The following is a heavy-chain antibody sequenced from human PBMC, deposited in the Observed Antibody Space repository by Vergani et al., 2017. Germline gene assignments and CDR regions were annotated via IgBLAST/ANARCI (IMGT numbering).Heavy chain of an antibody. V-gene: IGHV1-69*04. D-gene: IGHD3-10*01. J-gene: IGHJ6*02. Sequence: QVQLVQSGAEVKKPGSSVKVSCKASGGTFSSYAISWVRQAPGQGLEWMGRIIPILGIANYAQKFQGRVTITAAKSTSTAYMELSSLRSEDTAVYYCARDEWGYGSGSPLGMDVWGQGTTVTVSS. CDR3: ARDEWGYGSGSPLGMDV. CDR1: GGTFSSYA. CDR2: IIPILGIA.